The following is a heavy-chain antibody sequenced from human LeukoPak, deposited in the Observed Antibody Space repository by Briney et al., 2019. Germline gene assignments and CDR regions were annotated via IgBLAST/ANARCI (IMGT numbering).Heavy chain of an antibody. CDR2: IGGGGEST. J-gene: IGHJ4*02. CDR3: AKVLSGSQDY. Sequence: GGSLRLSCAASGFTFSTYWMHWVRRAPGKGLVWVSTIGGGGESTYYADSVKGRFTISRDNSKNTVYLQMNSLRAEDTAVYYCAKVLSGSQDYWGQGTLVTVFS. CDR1: GFTFSTYW. D-gene: IGHD1-26*01. V-gene: IGHV3-23*01.